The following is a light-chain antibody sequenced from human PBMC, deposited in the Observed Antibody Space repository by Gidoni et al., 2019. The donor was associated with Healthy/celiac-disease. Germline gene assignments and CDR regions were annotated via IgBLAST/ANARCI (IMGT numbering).Light chain of an antibody. J-gene: IGLJ2*01. V-gene: IGLV3-27*01. CDR2: KDS. CDR3: SSAADKSLV. CDR1: VLPRSY. Sequence: SFELTQPPSVAVSPGQTARITCSGDVLPRSYVRWFQQKPGQAPILVIYKDSERPTGIPERFSGSTSGTNTVTLTISAAQVEDEADYYCSSAADKSLVFGGGTKLTIL.